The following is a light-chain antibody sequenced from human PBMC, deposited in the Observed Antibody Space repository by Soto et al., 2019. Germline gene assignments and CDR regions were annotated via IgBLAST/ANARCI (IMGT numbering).Light chain of an antibody. CDR1: QSVSSN. CDR2: GPS. V-gene: IGKV3-15*01. J-gene: IGKJ1*01. Sequence: EIVMTQSQATLSVSPGERATLSCRASQSVSSNLAWYQQKPGQAPRLLIYGPSTRATGIPARFIGSATGTDFTLTISSLQSEDFAVYYCQQNNNSPPWTFGQGTKGEIK. CDR3: QQNNNSPPWT.